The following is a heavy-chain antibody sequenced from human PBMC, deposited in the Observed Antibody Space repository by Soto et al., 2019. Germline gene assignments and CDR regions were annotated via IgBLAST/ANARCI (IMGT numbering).Heavy chain of an antibody. CDR2: IYPGDSDT. V-gene: IGHV5-51*01. J-gene: IGHJ4*02. CDR3: ARQPGAAAGSDY. CDR1: GYSFASYW. D-gene: IGHD6-13*01. Sequence: PGDSLKISCQGSGYSFASYWIGWVRQMPGKDLEWMGIIYPGDSDTRYSPSFQGQVTISADKSLRTAYLQWTSLKASDSAMYYCARQPGAAAGSDYWGLGTLVTVSS.